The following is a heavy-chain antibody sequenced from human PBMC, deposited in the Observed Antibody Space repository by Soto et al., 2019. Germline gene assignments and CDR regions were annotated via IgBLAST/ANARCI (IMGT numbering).Heavy chain of an antibody. CDR2: IYYSGST. CDR1: GGSISSGDYY. V-gene: IGHV4-30-4*01. J-gene: IGHJ4*02. CDR3: ARAFDILTRYYFDY. Sequence: PSETLSLTCTVSGGSISSGDYYWSWIRQPPGKGLEWIGYIYYSGSTYYNPSLKSRVTISVDTSKNRFSLKLSSVTAADTAVYYCARAFDILTRYYFDYWGQGTLVTV. D-gene: IGHD3-9*01.